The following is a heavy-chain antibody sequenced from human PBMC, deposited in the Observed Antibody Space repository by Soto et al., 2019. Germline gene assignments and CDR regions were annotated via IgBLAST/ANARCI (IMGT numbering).Heavy chain of an antibody. D-gene: IGHD2-2*01. J-gene: IGHJ6*02. V-gene: IGHV3-74*01. CDR3: ANQLPHQGYGMDV. Sequence: EGQLVESGGGLVQPGGSLRLSCAASGFTFNSYWMHWVRQAPGKGLLWVSLIDYDGTSSYADSVKGRFTISRDNAKNTLYLQRDSLRVEDTAVYYCANQLPHQGYGMDVWGQGTTVTVSS. CDR1: GFTFNSYW. CDR2: IDYDGTS.